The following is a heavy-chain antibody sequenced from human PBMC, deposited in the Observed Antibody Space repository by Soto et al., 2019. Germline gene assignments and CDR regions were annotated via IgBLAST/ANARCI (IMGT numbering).Heavy chain of an antibody. V-gene: IGHV3-30*18. CDR3: AKIHYGDYVDAFDI. CDR1: GFTFSSYG. Sequence: QVQLVESGGGVVQPGRSLRLSCAASGFTFSSYGMHWVRQAPGQGLEWVAVISYDGSNKYYADSVKGRFTISRDNSKNTLYLQMNSLRAEDTAVYYCAKIHYGDYVDAFDIWGQGTMVTVSS. D-gene: IGHD4-17*01. CDR2: ISYDGSNK. J-gene: IGHJ3*02.